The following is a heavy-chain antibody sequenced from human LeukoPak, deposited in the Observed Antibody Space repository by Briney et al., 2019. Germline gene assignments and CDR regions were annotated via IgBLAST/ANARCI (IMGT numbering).Heavy chain of an antibody. J-gene: IGHJ4*02. CDR1: GFTFSSYG. CDR2: IRYDGSNK. Sequence: GGSLRLSCAASGFTFSSYGMHWVRQAPGKGLEWVAFIRYDGSNKYYADSVKGRFTISRDNSKNTLYLQMNSLRAEDTAVYYCAKPSPTTVTTFGYWGQGTLVTVSS. D-gene: IGHD4-17*01. V-gene: IGHV3-30*02. CDR3: AKPSPTTVTTFGY.